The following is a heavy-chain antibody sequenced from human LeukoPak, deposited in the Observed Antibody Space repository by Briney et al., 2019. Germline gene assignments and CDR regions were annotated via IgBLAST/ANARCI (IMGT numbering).Heavy chain of an antibody. CDR2: VYDSDST. CDR1: GASISSFY. CDR3: ARDYRGFTPGWFDD. D-gene: IGHD3-16*02. J-gene: IGHJ4*02. V-gene: IGHV4-59*01. Sequence: LETLSLTCTVSGASISSFYWSWLRQPPGKGLEWIGYVYDSDSTNYNPSLRRLVTISADTSRNQFSLKLSSVTAADTAVYFCARDYRGFTPGWFDDWGQGTLVTVSS.